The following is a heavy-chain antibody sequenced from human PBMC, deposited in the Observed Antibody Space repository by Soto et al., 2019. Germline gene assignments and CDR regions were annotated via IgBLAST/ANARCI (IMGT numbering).Heavy chain of an antibody. CDR3: ARRASNYYGVDV. J-gene: IGHJ6*02. CDR1: GYSFSNYW. CDR2: IYPHDSDS. Sequence: PGEPLKISCKGSGYSFSNYWIGWVRQMPGKGLEWMGIIYPHDSDSIYSPSFQGQVTISADKSISTAYLQWSSLKASDTGIYFCARRASNYYGVDVWGQGTTVTVSS. V-gene: IGHV5-51*01.